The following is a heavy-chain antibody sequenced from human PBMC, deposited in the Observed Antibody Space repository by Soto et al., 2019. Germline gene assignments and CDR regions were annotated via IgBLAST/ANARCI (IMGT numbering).Heavy chain of an antibody. Sequence: PSETLSLTCTVSGGSISSYYCSWIRQPPGKGLEWIGYIYYSGSTNYNPSLKSRVTVTTDTSTSTAYMELRSLRSDDTAVYYCAREGQLGYWGQGTLVTVSS. CDR1: GGSISSYY. CDR2: IYYSGST. V-gene: IGHV4-59*01. D-gene: IGHD6-6*01. CDR3: AREGQLGY. J-gene: IGHJ4*02.